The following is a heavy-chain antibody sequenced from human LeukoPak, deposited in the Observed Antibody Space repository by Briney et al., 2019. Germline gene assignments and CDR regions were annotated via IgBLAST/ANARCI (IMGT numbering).Heavy chain of an antibody. CDR2: ISPTGGTP. Sequence: GGSLRLSCAASGFTFSNYAMTWVRQAPGKGLEWVSTISPTGGTPYYADSVKGRFTISRDNSKNTLYLQMNSLRAEDTAVYYCARDMVVTAIVFDSWGQGTLVTVSS. CDR3: ARDMVVTAIVFDS. D-gene: IGHD2-21*02. V-gene: IGHV3-23*01. J-gene: IGHJ4*02. CDR1: GFTFSNYA.